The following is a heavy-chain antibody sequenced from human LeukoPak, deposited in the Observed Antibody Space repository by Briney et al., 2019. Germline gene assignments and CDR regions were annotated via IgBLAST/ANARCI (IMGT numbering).Heavy chain of an antibody. CDR1: GFTVSSNY. V-gene: IGHV3-66*02. Sequence: GGSLRLSCAASGFTVSSNYMSWVRQAPGKGLEWVSVIYAGGTTYYVDSVKGRFTISRDNSKNTLYLQMNSLRAEDTAVYYCARVRFYYYYMDVWGKGTTVTVSS. CDR3: ARVRFYYYYMDV. CDR2: IYAGGTT. J-gene: IGHJ6*03.